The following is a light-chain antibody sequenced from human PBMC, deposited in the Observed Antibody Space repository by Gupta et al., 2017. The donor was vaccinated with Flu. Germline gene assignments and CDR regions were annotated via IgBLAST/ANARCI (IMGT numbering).Light chain of an antibody. V-gene: IGLV1-40*01. CDR3: QSYDSSLSGLV. CDR1: SSNIGACYD. CDR2: GNS. Sequence: QSVLTQPPPVSGAPGQRVTIPCTGSSSNIGACYDVSWYQQLTGTAPKLLIYGNSNRPSGVPDRFSGSKSGTSAALAITGLQAEDEADYYCQSYDSSLSGLVFGGGTKLTVL. J-gene: IGLJ2*01.